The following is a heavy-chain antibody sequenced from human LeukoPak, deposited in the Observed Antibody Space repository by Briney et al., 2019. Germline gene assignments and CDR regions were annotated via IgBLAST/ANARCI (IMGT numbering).Heavy chain of an antibody. CDR3: TRLGSVMGYDSSGYSV. D-gene: IGHD3-22*01. J-gene: IGHJ4*02. Sequence: GGSLRLSCAASGFTFSGSAMHWVRQASGKGLEWVGRIRSKANSYATAYAASVKGRFTISRDDSKNTAYLQMNSLKTEDTAVYYCTRLGSVMGYDSSGYSVWGQGTLVTVSS. CDR1: GFTFSGSA. CDR2: IRSKANSYAT. V-gene: IGHV3-73*01.